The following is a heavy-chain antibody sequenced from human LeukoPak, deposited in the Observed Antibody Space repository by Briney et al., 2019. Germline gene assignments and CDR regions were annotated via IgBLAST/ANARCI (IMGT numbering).Heavy chain of an antibody. CDR2: ISGSGGST. J-gene: IGHJ5*02. CDR3: AKDRPSAQQLVRGWFDP. CDR1: GFTFSSYA. V-gene: IGHV3-23*01. Sequence: QSGGSLRLSCAASGFTFSSYAMSWVRQAPGKGLEWVSAISGSGGSTYYADSVKGRFTISRDNSKNTLYLQMNSLRAEDTAVYYCAKDRPSAQQLVRGWFDPWGQGTLVTVSS. D-gene: IGHD6-13*01.